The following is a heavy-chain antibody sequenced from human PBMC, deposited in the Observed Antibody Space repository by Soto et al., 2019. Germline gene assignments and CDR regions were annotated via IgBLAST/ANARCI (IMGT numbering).Heavy chain of an antibody. CDR2: MNPNSGNT. J-gene: IGHJ2*01. V-gene: IGHV1-8*01. CDR1: GYTFTSYD. CDR3: ARDPGYSSGWYWYFDL. D-gene: IGHD6-19*01. Sequence: ASVKVSCKASGYTFTSYDINWVRQATGQGLEWMGWMNPNSGNTGYAQKFQGRVTMTRNTSISTAYMELSSLRSEDTAVYYCARDPGYSSGWYWYFDLWGRGTLVSVSS.